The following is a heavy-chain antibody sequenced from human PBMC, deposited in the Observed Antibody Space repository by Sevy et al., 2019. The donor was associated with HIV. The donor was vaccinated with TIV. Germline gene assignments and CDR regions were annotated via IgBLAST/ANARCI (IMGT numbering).Heavy chain of an antibody. D-gene: IGHD2-2*01. CDR2: ISTFNVNT. V-gene: IGHV1-18*01. J-gene: IGHJ1*01. Sequence: ASVKVSCKASGYTFTSYGISWVRQAPGQGLEWMGWISTFNVNTNNAQKFQGRVTMTTDTSMSTAYMELRSLRSDDTAVYYCARDDCSSLSCHGSLLYWGQGTLVTVSS. CDR3: ARDDCSSLSCHGSLLY. CDR1: GYTFTSYG.